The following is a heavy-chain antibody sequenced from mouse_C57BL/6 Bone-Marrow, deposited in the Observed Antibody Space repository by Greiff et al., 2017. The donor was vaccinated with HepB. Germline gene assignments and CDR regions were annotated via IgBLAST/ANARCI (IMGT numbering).Heavy chain of an antibody. V-gene: IGHV2-2*01. D-gene: IGHD2-4*01. Sequence: VQGVESGPGLVQPSQSLSITCTVSGFSLTSYGVHWVRQSPGKGLEWLGVIWSGGSTDYNAAFISRLSISKDNSKSQVFFKMNSLQADDTAIYYCARKWRDYGYYYAMDYWGQGTSVTVSS. CDR3: ARKWRDYGYYYAMDY. J-gene: IGHJ4*01. CDR1: GFSLTSYG. CDR2: IWSGGST.